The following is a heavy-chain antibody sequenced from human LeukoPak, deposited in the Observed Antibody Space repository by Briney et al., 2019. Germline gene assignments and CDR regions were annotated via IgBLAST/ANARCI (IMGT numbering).Heavy chain of an antibody. J-gene: IGHJ3*02. D-gene: IGHD2-2*01. V-gene: IGHV4-30-4*08. CDR2: IYYSGST. CDR1: GGSISSADYN. Sequence: SSQTLSLTCTVSGGSISSADYNWSWIRQPPGKGLQWIGYIYYSGSTYYNPSLKSRVTISVDTSKNQFSLKLSSVTAADTAVYYCARACSSTTCYGAFDMWGQGTMVIVSS. CDR3: ARACSSTTCYGAFDM.